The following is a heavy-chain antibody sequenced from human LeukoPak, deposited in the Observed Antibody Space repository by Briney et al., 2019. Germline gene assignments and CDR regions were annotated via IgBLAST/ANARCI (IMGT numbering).Heavy chain of an antibody. Sequence: ASVKVSCKASGYKFTDDYMHWVRQAPGQGLEFMGWINPNSGFTNYAQKFKGRVTMTRDTSISTAYLEVRSLTSDDTAVYYCAPTAEAYTSWWKVWGQGTLVTVSS. D-gene: IGHD3-16*01. CDR1: GYKFTDDY. J-gene: IGHJ4*02. CDR3: APTAEAYTSWWKV. CDR2: INPNSGFT. V-gene: IGHV1-2*02.